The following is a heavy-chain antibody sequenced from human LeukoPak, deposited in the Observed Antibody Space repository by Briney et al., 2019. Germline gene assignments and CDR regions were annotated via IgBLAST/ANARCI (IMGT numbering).Heavy chain of an antibody. CDR2: MSSTGTTI. D-gene: IGHD5-18*01. Sequence: GGSLRLSCAASGFTFSTYSMDWVRQAPGKGLEWVSYMSSTGTTIYYADSVKGRFTISRDNAKNSLYLQMNSLRVEDTAVYYCARVGRYGVDYWGQGTLVTVSS. J-gene: IGHJ4*02. V-gene: IGHV3-48*04. CDR3: ARVGRYGVDY. CDR1: GFTFSTYS.